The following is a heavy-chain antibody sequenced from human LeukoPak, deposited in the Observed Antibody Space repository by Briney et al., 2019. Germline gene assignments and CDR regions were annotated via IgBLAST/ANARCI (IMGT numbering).Heavy chain of an antibody. CDR3: ARDWTAVAEYYFDY. CDR2: ISYDGSNK. V-gene: IGHV3-30*04. J-gene: IGHJ4*02. CDR1: GFSFNNYA. D-gene: IGHD6-19*01. Sequence: PGGSLRLSCAASGFSFNNYAMHWVRQAPGKGLEGVAVISYDGSNKHYADSVKGRFTISRDNSKNTLYLQMNSLRAEDTAVYYCARDWTAVAEYYFDYWGQGTLVTVSS.